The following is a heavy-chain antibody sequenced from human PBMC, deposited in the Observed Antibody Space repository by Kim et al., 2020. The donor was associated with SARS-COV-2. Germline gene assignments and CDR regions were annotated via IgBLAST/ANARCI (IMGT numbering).Heavy chain of an antibody. V-gene: IGHV1-18*01. CDR1: GYTFTSYG. CDR2: ISAYNGNT. J-gene: IGHJ6*02. Sequence: ASVKVSCKASGYTFTSYGISWVRQAPGQGLEWMGWISAYNGNTNYAQKLQGRVTMTTDTSTSTAYMELRSLRSDDTAVYYCARDRYVDTAMVHLYYYYYGMDVWGQGTTVTVSS. D-gene: IGHD5-18*01. CDR3: ARDRYVDTAMVHLYYYYYGMDV.